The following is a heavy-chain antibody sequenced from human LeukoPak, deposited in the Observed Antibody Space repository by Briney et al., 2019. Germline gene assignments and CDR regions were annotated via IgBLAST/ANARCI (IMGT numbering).Heavy chain of an antibody. CDR3: ARAKPDWNPPDF. CDR1: GGSITSNY. Sequence: SETLSLTCTVSGGSITSNYWSWIQQPPGKGLEWIGYIYNPSLKSRVTISEDTSKNHFSLRLNSVTAADTAVYYCARAKPDWNPPDFWGQGILVTVSS. J-gene: IGHJ4*02. V-gene: IGHV4-59*08. CDR2: I. D-gene: IGHD1-1*01.